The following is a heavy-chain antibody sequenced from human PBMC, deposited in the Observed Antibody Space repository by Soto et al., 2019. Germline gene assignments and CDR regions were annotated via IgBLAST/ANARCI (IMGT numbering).Heavy chain of an antibody. J-gene: IGHJ5*02. V-gene: IGHV3-33*01. D-gene: IGHD6-19*01. CDR3: ARGLYEGQWLAFDP. CDR2: IWYDGSNK. Sequence: GGSLRLSCAASGFTFSSYGMHWVRQAPGKGLEWVAVIWYDGSNKYYADSVKGRFTISRDNSKNTLYLQMNSLRAEDTAVYYCARGLYEGQWLAFDPWGQGTLVTVSS. CDR1: GFTFSSYG.